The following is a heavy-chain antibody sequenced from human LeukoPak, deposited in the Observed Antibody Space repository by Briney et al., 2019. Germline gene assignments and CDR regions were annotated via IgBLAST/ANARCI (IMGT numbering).Heavy chain of an antibody. CDR1: GFTFSSYW. CDR3: AKALTIFGVVITNYFDY. V-gene: IGHV3-7*03. J-gene: IGHJ4*02. Sequence: GGSLRLSCAASGFTFSSYWMSWVRQAPGKGLEWVANIKQDGSEKYYVDSVKGRFTISRDNAKNSLYLQMNSLRAEDTAVYYCAKALTIFGVVITNYFDYWGQGTLVTVSS. CDR2: IKQDGSEK. D-gene: IGHD3-3*01.